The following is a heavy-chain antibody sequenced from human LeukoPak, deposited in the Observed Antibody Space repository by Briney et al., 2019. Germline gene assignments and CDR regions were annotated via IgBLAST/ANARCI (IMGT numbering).Heavy chain of an antibody. CDR3: TRASVDTAHAFDI. Sequence: GRSLRLSCTASGFTFGDYAMSWVRQAPGKGLEWVGFIRSKAYGGTTEYAASVKGRFTISRDDSKSIAYLQMNSLKTEDTAVYYCTRASVDTAHAFDIWGQGTMVTVSS. V-gene: IGHV3-49*04. CDR1: GFTFGDYA. D-gene: IGHD5-18*01. J-gene: IGHJ3*02. CDR2: IRSKAYGGTT.